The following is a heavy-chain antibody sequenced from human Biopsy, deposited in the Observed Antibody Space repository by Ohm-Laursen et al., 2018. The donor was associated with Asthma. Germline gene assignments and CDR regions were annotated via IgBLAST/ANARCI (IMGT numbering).Heavy chain of an antibody. J-gene: IGHJ4*02. D-gene: IGHD3-22*01. CDR1: GFTFSDYY. V-gene: IGHV3-11*01. CDR3: ARGDSSNWSHYYFDY. CDR2: INGKSNSI. Sequence: SLRLSCAASGFTFSDYYMSWIRQAPGKGLEWISYINGKSNSIEYAGSVKGRFTISRDNAKNSLYLQMNSLRAEDTAVYYCARGDSSNWSHYYFDYWGQGTLVTVSS.